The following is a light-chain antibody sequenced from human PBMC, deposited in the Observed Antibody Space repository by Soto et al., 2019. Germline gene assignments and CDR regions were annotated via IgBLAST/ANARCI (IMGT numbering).Light chain of an antibody. CDR3: LQYGSSPFT. V-gene: IGKV3-20*01. CDR2: GAS. J-gene: IGKJ4*01. Sequence: NLLTQSPGTLSLSPGEEATLSCRASQSVSRNFLAWYQQRPGQAPRLLIHGASSRVNGIPDRFSGSGFGTDFTLTISRLEPEDFAVYYCLQYGSSPFTFGGGTRVTIK. CDR1: QSVSRNF.